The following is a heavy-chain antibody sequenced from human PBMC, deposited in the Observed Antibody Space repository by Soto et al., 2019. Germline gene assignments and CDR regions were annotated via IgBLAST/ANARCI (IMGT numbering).Heavy chain of an antibody. D-gene: IGHD6-13*01. J-gene: IGHJ6*02. Sequence: PGGSLRLSCAASGFTFSDYYMSWIRQAPGKGLEWVSYISSSSSYTNYADSVKGRLTISRDNAKNSLYLQMNSLRAEDTAVYYCARSAAGTVYYYYGMDVWGQGTTVTVSS. V-gene: IGHV3-11*06. CDR1: GFTFSDYY. CDR2: ISSSSSYT. CDR3: ARSAAGTVYYYYGMDV.